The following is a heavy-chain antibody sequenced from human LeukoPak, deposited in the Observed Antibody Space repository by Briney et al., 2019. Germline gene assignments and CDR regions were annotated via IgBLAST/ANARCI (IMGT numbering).Heavy chain of an antibody. CDR3: ARAKRGCSSTSCLYYYYYMDV. J-gene: IGHJ6*03. V-gene: IGHV4-61*02. D-gene: IGHD2-2*01. CDR2: IYASGST. Sequence: SETLSLTCTVSGGSISSGNYYWSWIRQPAGKGLEWIGRIYASGSTKYNPSLKSRVTISVDTSKNQFSLKLSSVTATDTAVYYCARAKRGCSSTSCLYYYYYMDVWGKGTTVTVSS. CDR1: GGSISSGNYY.